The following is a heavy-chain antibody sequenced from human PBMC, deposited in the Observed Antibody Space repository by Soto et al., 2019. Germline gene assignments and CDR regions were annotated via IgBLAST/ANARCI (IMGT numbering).Heavy chain of an antibody. CDR1: GGSFSGYY. CDR3: ARVTLQDIVVVPAASDQIDY. D-gene: IGHD2-2*01. Sequence: PSETLSLTCAVYGGSFSGYYWSWIRQPPGKGLEWIGEINHSGSTNYNPSLKSRVTISVDASKNQFSLKLSSVTAADTAVYYCARVTLQDIVVVPAASDQIDYWGQGTLVTVSS. V-gene: IGHV4-34*01. J-gene: IGHJ4*02. CDR2: INHSGST.